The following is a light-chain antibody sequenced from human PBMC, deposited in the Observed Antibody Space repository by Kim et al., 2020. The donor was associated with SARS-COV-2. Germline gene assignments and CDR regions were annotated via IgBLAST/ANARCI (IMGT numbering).Light chain of an antibody. CDR2: DAS. CDR1: QDINSA. CDR3: QQFDTYPIT. V-gene: IGKV1-13*02. Sequence: AVRLTQSPSSLPASIGDTVTVTCRASQDINSALVWYQQRPGRSPTLLIYDASTLQGGVPSRFSGRGSGTHFTLTIDSLQPEDFGTYFCQQFDTYPITFGQGTRLEIK. J-gene: IGKJ5*01.